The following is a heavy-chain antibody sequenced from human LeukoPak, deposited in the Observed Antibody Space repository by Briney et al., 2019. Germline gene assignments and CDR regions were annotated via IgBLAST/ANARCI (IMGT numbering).Heavy chain of an antibody. CDR2: IYYSGTT. CDR1: GGSISSYY. Sequence: SETLSLTCTVSGGSISSYYWSWIRQPRGKGLEWIGYIYYSGTTNYNPSLKSRVTISEDTSKNQFSLKVSSVTVADTAVYYCARLPGSASYFFDFWGQGTLVTVSS. CDR3: ARLPGSASYFFDF. V-gene: IGHV4-59*08. J-gene: IGHJ4*02. D-gene: IGHD3-10*01.